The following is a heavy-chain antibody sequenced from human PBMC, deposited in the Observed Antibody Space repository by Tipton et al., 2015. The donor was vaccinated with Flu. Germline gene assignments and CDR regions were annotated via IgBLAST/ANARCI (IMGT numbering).Heavy chain of an antibody. CDR3: ARPTVTTLDY. J-gene: IGHJ4*02. CDR2: ISYDGSNK. V-gene: IGHV3-30-3*01. CDR1: GFTFSSYA. Sequence: SLRLSCAASGFTFSSYAMHWVRQAPGKGLEWVAVISYDGSNKYYADSVKGRFTISRDNSKNTLYLQMNSLRAEDTAVYYCARPTVTTLDYWGQGTLVTVSS. D-gene: IGHD4-17*01.